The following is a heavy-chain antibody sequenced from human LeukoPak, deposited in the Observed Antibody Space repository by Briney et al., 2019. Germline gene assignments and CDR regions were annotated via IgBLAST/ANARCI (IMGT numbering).Heavy chain of an antibody. J-gene: IGHJ5*02. Sequence: KPSETLSLTCTVSGGSISSYYWSWIRQPPGKGLEWIGYIYYSGSTNYNPSLKSRVTVSVDTSKNQFSLKLSSVTAADTAVYYCARGAAAANNWFDPWGQGTLVTVSS. CDR1: GGSISSYY. V-gene: IGHV4-59*01. CDR3: ARGAAAANNWFDP. CDR2: IYYSGST. D-gene: IGHD6-13*01.